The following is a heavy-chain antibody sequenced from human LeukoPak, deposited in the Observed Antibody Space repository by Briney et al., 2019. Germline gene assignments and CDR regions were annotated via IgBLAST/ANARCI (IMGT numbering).Heavy chain of an antibody. CDR3: AKDHMVRGVGFDY. V-gene: IGHV3-23*01. D-gene: IGHD3-10*01. J-gene: IGHJ4*02. CDR2: ISGSGGST. Sequence: PGGSLRLSCAASGFTFSSYAMSWVRQAPGKGLEWVSAISGSGGSTYYADSVKGRFTISRDNSKNTLYLRMNSLRAEDTAVYYCAKDHMVRGVGFDYWGQGTLVTVSS. CDR1: GFTFSSYA.